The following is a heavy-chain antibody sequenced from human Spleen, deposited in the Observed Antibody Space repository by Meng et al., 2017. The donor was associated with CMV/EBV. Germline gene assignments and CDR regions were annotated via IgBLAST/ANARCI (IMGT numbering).Heavy chain of an antibody. CDR2: IHPQSGVT. J-gene: IGHJ4*02. Sequence: ASVKVSCKASGYTFTDHYFHWVRQAPGQGLEWMGWIHPQSGVTNYAQKFQARVTLTRDTSINTGYMELSRLTSDDTAVYYCARDKNWGPEYWGQGTLVTVSS. V-gene: IGHV1-2*02. CDR3: ARDKNWGPEY. D-gene: IGHD7-27*01. CDR1: GYTFTDHY.